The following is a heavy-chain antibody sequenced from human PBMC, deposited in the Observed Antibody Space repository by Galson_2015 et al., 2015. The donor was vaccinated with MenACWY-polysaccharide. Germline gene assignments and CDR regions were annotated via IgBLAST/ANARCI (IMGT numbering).Heavy chain of an antibody. J-gene: IGHJ6*02. CDR3: ARGHYGMDV. CDR2: IKRDGSET. V-gene: IGHV3-7*04. Sequence: SLRLSCAASGFSFSTYWMSWVRQAPGKGLEWVASIKRDGSETYFVDSVKGRCTISRDNAENSLRLQVNSLRAEDTAVYYCARGHYGMDVWGQGTTVTVS. CDR1: GFSFSTYW.